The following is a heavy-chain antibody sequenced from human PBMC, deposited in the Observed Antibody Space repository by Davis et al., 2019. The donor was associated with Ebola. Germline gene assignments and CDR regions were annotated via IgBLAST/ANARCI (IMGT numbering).Heavy chain of an antibody. V-gene: IGHV3-48*02. CDR1: GFTFSSYS. J-gene: IGHJ4*02. CDR2: ISSSSSTI. D-gene: IGHD6-19*01. Sequence: GESLKISCAASGFTFSSYSINWVRQAPGKGLEWVSYISSSSSTIYYADSVKGRFTISRDNAKNSLYLQMNSLRDEDTAVYYCARDEEWLVLSPFDYWGQGTLVTVSS. CDR3: ARDEEWLVLSPFDY.